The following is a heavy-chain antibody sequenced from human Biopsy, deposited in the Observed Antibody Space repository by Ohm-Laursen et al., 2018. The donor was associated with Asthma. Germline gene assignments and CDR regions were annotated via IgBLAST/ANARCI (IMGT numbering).Heavy chain of an antibody. CDR1: GVDLSSYG. J-gene: IGHJ4*02. Sequence: SLRLSCTAPGVDLSSYGMNWVRQAPGKGLDWVAVISFDGSNKNYTDSVKGRFTISRDNSRNTLHLQMNSLRAEDTAVYYCAKDVFPGWELRRGPDYWGQGTLVTVSS. D-gene: IGHD1-26*01. V-gene: IGHV3-30*18. CDR2: ISFDGSNK. CDR3: AKDVFPGWELRRGPDY.